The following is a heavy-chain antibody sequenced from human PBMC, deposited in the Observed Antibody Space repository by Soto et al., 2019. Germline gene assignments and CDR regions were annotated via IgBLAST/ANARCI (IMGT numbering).Heavy chain of an antibody. D-gene: IGHD1-26*01. CDR1: GFTFSNAW. Sequence: GGSLRLSCAASGFTFSNAWINWVRQAPGKGLEWVGRIKSKTDGGTTDYAAPVKGRFTISRDDSKNTLYLQMNSLKTEDTAVYYCTTGGSYLVPDAFDIWGQGTMVTVSS. V-gene: IGHV3-15*07. CDR3: TTGGSYLVPDAFDI. CDR2: IKSKTDGGTT. J-gene: IGHJ3*02.